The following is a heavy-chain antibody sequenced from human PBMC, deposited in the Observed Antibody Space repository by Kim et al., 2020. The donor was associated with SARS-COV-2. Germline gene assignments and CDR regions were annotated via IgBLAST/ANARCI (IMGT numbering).Heavy chain of an antibody. CDR3: ARGTYKSGYDYDS. D-gene: IGHD5-12*01. Sequence: YAQKLTGRVTITAAESTRTVHMGLSSLRSEDTAVYYCARGTYKSGYDYDSWGQGTLVTVSS. V-gene: IGHV1-69*01. J-gene: IGHJ5*01.